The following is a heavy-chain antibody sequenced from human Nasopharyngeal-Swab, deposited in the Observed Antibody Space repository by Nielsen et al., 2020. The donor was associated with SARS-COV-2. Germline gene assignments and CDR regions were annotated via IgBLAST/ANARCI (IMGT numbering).Heavy chain of an antibody. D-gene: IGHD6-13*01. J-gene: IGHJ6*02. CDR1: GFTFSSYG. CDR3: AKDEGYSSSWYDQYYYYYYGMDV. CDR2: ISYDGSNK. Sequence: GESLKISCAASGFTFSSYGMHWVRQAPGKGLEWVAVISYDGSNKYYADSVKGRFTISRDNSKNTLYLQMNSLRAEDTAVYYCAKDEGYSSSWYDQYYYYYYGMDVWGQGTTVTVSS. V-gene: IGHV3-30*18.